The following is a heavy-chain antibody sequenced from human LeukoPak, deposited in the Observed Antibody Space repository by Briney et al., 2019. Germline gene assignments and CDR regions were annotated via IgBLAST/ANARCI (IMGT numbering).Heavy chain of an antibody. J-gene: IGHJ3*02. Sequence: GGSLRLSCEGSGFTFSSYWMTWVRQAPGEGLEWVANIRKDGSLKYYEDSVKGRFTISRDNARNSLYLQMISVKAEDMAVYYCARDEGPDDSSGSFDAFDIWGQGTMVTVSS. CDR3: ARDEGPDDSSGSFDAFDI. CDR2: IRKDGSLK. V-gene: IGHV3-7*01. D-gene: IGHD3-22*01. CDR1: GFTFSSYW.